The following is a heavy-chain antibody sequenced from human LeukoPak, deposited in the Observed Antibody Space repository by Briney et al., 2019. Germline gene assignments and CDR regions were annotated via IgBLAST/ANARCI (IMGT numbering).Heavy chain of an antibody. J-gene: IGHJ4*02. D-gene: IGHD5-24*01. CDR2: INQDGSEK. Sequence: GGSLRLSCAVSGPTFRSYWMSWVRQAPGKGLEWVANINQDGSEKYFVDSVKGRFTISRDNAKNSLHLQMNTLRAEDTAVYYCARERDGRFFDYWGQGTLVTVSS. CDR3: ARERDGRFFDY. V-gene: IGHV3-7*01. CDR1: GPTFRSYW.